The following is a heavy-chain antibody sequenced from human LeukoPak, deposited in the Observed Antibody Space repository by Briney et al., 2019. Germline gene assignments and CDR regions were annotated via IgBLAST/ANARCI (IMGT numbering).Heavy chain of an antibody. J-gene: IGHJ4*02. D-gene: IGHD3-22*01. V-gene: IGHV3-21*01. Sequence: GGSLRLSCAASGFTFSGYSLNWVRQAPGKGLEWVSSISSTGTSVYYADSVKGRFSISRDDAKNSLYLQMNSLRAEDTAVYYCARDWRTSGYIYYFDYWGRGTLVTVSS. CDR1: GFTFSGYS. CDR3: ARDWRTSGYIYYFDY. CDR2: ISSTGTSV.